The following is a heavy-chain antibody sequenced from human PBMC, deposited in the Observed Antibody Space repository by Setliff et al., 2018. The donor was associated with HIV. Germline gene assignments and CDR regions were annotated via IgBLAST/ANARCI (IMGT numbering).Heavy chain of an antibody. CDR3: ARGYPVSYYYYMDV. V-gene: IGHV4-31*03. J-gene: IGHJ6*03. Sequence: SETLSLTCTVSGGSISSGGYYWSWIRQQPGKGLEWIGYIYYSGSTYYNPSLKSRVTISVDTSKNQLSLKLSSVTAADTAVYYCARGYPVSYYYYMDVWGKGTTGTVS. D-gene: IGHD3-16*02. CDR2: IYYSGST. CDR1: GGSISSGGYY.